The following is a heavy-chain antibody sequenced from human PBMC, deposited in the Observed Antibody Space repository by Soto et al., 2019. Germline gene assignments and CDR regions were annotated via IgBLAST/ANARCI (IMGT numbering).Heavy chain of an antibody. CDR1: GFTFSGHT. CDR3: ARMGGGFCISVSCHNSTSIGSGMDV. J-gene: IGHJ6*01. D-gene: IGHD2-2*01. V-gene: IGHV3-21*01. CDR2: ISDSSTYI. Sequence: PEGSLTLSCAPSGFTFSGHTMNWVRQAPGKGLEWVSSISDSSTYIYYADSVKGRFTISRDNAKNSLYLQMNSLRAEDTAAYYLARMGGGFCISVSCHNSTSIGSGMDVRG.